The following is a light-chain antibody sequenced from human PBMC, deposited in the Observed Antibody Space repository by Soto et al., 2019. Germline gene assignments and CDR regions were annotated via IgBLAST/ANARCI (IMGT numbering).Light chain of an antibody. CDR2: LEGSGSY. CDR1: SGHSSYI. V-gene: IGLV4-60*02. CDR3: ETWDSNTHTV. J-gene: IGLJ3*02. Sequence: QPVLTQSSSASASLGSSVKLTCTLSSGHSSYIIAWHQQQPGKAPWYLMKLEGSGSYNKGSGVPDRFSGSSSGADRYLTISNLQFEDEADYYCETWDSNTHTVFGGGTQLTVL.